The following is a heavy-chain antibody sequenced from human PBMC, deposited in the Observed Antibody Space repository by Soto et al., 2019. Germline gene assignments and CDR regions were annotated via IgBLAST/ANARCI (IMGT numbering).Heavy chain of an antibody. CDR3: ARSRRGAYSSGWYSLSGYYNYGIDV. V-gene: IGHV5-51*01. D-gene: IGHD6-19*01. CDR2: IYPGDSNT. CDR1: GYSFSNHW. J-gene: IGHJ6*02. Sequence: GESLKISCAASGYSFSNHWIGWVRQMPGKGLEWVGIIYPGDSNTRYSPSFQGQVTISASNSVNTAYLQWSTLKPSDSAMYYCARSRRGAYSSGWYSLSGYYNYGIDVWGQGTKVTVSS.